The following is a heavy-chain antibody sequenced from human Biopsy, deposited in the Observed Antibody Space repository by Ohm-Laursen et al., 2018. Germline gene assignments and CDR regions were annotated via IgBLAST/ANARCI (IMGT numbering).Heavy chain of an antibody. D-gene: IGHD2-15*01. J-gene: IGHJ2*01. V-gene: IGHV3-9*01. CDR2: ITWNSGTI. CDR1: GFIFDDYA. Sequence: SLRLSCAAPGFIFDDYAMHWVRQAPGKGLEWVSSITWNSGTIDYADSVKGRFTISRDNAKNSLYLQMNSLRAGETALYYCAKARVAIRYFDIWGRGTLVTVSS. CDR3: AKARVAIRYFDI.